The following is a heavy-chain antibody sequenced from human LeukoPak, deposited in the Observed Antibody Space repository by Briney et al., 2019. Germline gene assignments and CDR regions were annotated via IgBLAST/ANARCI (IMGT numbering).Heavy chain of an antibody. CDR2: IRYDGSNK. J-gene: IGHJ6*03. V-gene: IGHV3-30*02. Sequence: GGSLRFSCAASGFTFSSYGMHWVRQAPGKGLEWVAFIRYDGSNKYYADSVKGRFTISRDNSKNTLYLQMNSLRAEDTAVYYCAKDIRLSPSYYMDVWGKGTTVTVSS. CDR1: GFTFSSYG. CDR3: AKDIRLSPSYYMDV.